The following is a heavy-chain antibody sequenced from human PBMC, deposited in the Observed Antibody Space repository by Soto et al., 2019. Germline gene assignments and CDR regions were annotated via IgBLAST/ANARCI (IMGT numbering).Heavy chain of an antibody. D-gene: IGHD2-2*01. CDR2: INPNSGGT. CDR1: GYTFTDYF. CDR3: ARDTKIPANAIHDGR. V-gene: IGHV1-2*02. J-gene: IGHJ4*02. Sequence: VEMVQSGAEVKKPGASVRVSCKASGYTFTDYFIHWVRQAPGQGLEWMGWINPNSGGTNYAQKFQGRVTMTMDTSITTVYLDLIRLRSEDTATYYCARDTKIPANAIHDGRWGQGTLVTVSS.